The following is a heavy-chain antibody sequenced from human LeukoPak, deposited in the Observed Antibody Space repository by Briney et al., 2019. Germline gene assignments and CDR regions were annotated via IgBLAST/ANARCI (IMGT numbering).Heavy chain of an antibody. V-gene: IGHV3-7*01. CDR2: IKRDGSEK. CDR1: GFTFSSYW. CDR3: SRDWSGTY. Sequence: GGSLRLSCAASGFTFSSYWMTWVRQAPGKGLEWVANIKRDGSEKNYVDFVKGRFTISRDNAKSSLYLQMNSLRAEDTAVYYCSRDWSGTYWGQGTLVTVSS. D-gene: IGHD3/OR15-3a*01. J-gene: IGHJ4*02.